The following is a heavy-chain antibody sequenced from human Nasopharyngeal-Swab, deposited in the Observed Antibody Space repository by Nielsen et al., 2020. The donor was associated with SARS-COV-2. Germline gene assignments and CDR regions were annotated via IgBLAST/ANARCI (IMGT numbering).Heavy chain of an antibody. Sequence: GESLKISCVASGFTFTDYTMHWVRQPPGQGLEWVAIMSYNGSNRYYADSVKGRFTFSRDNSKNTLYLQMTSLRAEDTAVYYCARGSRRAIVGATAYWGQGTLVTVSS. J-gene: IGHJ4*02. CDR3: ARGSRRAIVGATAY. CDR2: MSYNGSNR. D-gene: IGHD1-26*01. CDR1: GFTFTDYT. V-gene: IGHV3-30*14.